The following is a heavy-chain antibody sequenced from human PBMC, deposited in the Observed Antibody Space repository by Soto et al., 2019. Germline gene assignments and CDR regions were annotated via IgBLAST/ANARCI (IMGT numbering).Heavy chain of an antibody. V-gene: IGHV4-59*01. Sequence: QVQLQESGPGLVKPSETLSLTCTVSGGSMSPYYWSWIRQPPGKGLEWIGYIYYSGSTNYNPSLQSRVPISVDTSKSQFSLKLSSVTAADTAVYYCARVLHRGNSKPYYFDYWGRGTLVTVSP. D-gene: IGHD2-21*02. CDR2: IYYSGST. CDR3: ARVLHRGNSKPYYFDY. CDR1: GGSMSPYY. J-gene: IGHJ4*02.